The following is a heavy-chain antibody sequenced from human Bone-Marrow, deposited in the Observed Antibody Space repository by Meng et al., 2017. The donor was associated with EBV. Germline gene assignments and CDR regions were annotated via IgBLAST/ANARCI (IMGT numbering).Heavy chain of an antibody. CDR3: ARESPDRSTDP. J-gene: IGHJ5*02. V-gene: IGHV1-69*01. CDR2: IIPSYDTK. CDR1: EAVFGYST. Sequence: GAEVKKAGSLVVVSCTVCEAVFGYSTISWRRAPAEEGPEWLGGIIPSYDTKSYEQKFQGSVTISANASTTTEYMELRSLTLDATAVYYCARESPDRSTDPWGQGTLVTVSS.